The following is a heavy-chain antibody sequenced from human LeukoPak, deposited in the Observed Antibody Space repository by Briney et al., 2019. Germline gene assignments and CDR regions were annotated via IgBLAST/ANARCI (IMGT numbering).Heavy chain of an antibody. CDR1: GFTFGNYV. CDR3: AKWGFTYGPGYFDY. Sequence: PGGSLRLSCAASGFTFGNYVMNWVRQAPGKGLEWVSSINGGGGSTFYADSVKGRFTISRDNSKNTLYLQMNSLRAEDMALYYCAKWGFTYGPGYFDYWGQGTLVTVSS. V-gene: IGHV3-23*01. J-gene: IGHJ4*02. D-gene: IGHD3-10*01. CDR2: INGGGGST.